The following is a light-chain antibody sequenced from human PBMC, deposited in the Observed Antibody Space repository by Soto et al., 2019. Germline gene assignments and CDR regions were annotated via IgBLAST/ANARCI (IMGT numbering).Light chain of an antibody. Sequence: SRSRWSPYTNNKIETSGDIGDYNYVSWYQQHPGKVPKVIIYDVSNRPSGVSYRFSGTKSGNTASLTVSGLQAEDEADYYCCSYTRRGTLIFGTGTKVTVL. CDR3: CSYTRRGTLI. CDR2: DVS. CDR1: SGDIGDYNY. V-gene: IGLV2-14*04. J-gene: IGLJ1*01.